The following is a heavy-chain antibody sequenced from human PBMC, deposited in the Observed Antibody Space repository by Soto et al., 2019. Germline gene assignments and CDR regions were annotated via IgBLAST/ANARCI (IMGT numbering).Heavy chain of an antibody. D-gene: IGHD6-13*01. CDR2: IIPIFGTA. CDR3: ARASSGGAAASSAFDY. V-gene: IGHV1-69*13. Sequence: VKVSCKASGGRFSSYAISWVRQAPGQGLEWMGGIIPIFGTANYAQKFQGRVTITADESTSTAYMELSSLRSEDTAVYYCARASSGGAAASSAFDYWGQGTLVTVSS. CDR1: GGRFSSYA. J-gene: IGHJ4*02.